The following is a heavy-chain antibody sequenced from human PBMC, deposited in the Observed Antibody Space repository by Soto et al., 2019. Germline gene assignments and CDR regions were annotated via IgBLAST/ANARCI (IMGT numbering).Heavy chain of an antibody. CDR2: ISSNGGST. CDR1: GFTFSSYA. CDR3: VKGSHCSGGSCYFSYYYGMDV. V-gene: IGHV3-64D*08. Sequence: GGSLRLSCSASGFTFSSYAMHWVRQAPGKGLEYVSAISSNGGSTYYADSVKGRFTISRDNSKNTLYLQMSSLRAEDTAVYYCVKGSHCSGGSCYFSYYYGMDVWGQGTTVTVSS. J-gene: IGHJ6*02. D-gene: IGHD2-15*01.